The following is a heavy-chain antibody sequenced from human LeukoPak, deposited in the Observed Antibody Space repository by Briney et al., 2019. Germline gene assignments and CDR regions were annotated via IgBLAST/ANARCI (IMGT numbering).Heavy chain of an antibody. J-gene: IGHJ4*02. CDR3: ARDTPSGTYFFDY. V-gene: IGHV3-20*04. CDR2: INWNGGST. D-gene: IGHD1-26*01. Sequence: GGSLRLSCAASGFTFDDYGMSWVRPAPGKGLEWVSRINWNGGSTGYADSLKGRFTISRDNAKNSLYLQMNSLRAEDTALYYCARDTPSGTYFFDYWGQGTLDTVSS. CDR1: GFTFDDYG.